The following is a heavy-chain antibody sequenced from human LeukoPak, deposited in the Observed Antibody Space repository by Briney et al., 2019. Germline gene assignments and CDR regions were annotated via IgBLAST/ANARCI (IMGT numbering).Heavy chain of an antibody. V-gene: IGHV4-34*08. CDR1: GFTFSSYA. CDR3: AADSIAAAGL. Sequence: GSLRLSCAASGFTFSSYAMSWIRQPPGKGLEWIGEINHSGSTNYNPSLKSRVTISVDTSKNQFSLKLSSVTAADTAVYYCAADSIAAAGLWGQGTLVTVSS. D-gene: IGHD6-25*01. J-gene: IGHJ4*02. CDR2: INHSGST.